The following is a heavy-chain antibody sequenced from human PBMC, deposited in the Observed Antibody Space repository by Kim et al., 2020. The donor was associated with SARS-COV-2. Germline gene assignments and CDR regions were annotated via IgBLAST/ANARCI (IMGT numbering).Heavy chain of an antibody. CDR1: GFTFSNAW. V-gene: IGHV3-15*01. J-gene: IGHJ3*01. CDR2: IKSKTDGGTT. Sequence: GGSLRLSCAASGFTFSNAWMSWVRQAPGKGLEWVGRIKSKTDGGTTDYSAPVKGRFTISRDDSKNTLYLEMNSLKTEDTAVYYCTAGSDYYDSSGYYYLFDAYDYWGQGTMVTVSS. D-gene: IGHD3-22*01. CDR3: TAGSDYYDSSGYYYLFDAYDY.